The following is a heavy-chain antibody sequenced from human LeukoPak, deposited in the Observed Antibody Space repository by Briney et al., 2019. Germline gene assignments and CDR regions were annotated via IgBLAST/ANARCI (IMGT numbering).Heavy chain of an antibody. Sequence: PGVSLRLSCAASGFTCSTYAMSWVRQPPGKGLECIGEINHSGSTNYNPSLKSRVTISVDTSKNQFSLKLSSVTAADTAVYYCARGRYGSSSPRPYYFDYWGQGTLVTVSS. D-gene: IGHD6-6*01. CDR2: INHSGST. CDR3: ARGRYGSSSPRPYYFDY. CDR1: GFTCSTYA. V-gene: IGHV4-34*01. J-gene: IGHJ4*02.